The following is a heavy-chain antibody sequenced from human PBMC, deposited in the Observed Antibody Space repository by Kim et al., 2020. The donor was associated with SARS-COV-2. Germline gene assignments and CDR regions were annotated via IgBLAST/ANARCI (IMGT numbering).Heavy chain of an antibody. CDR1: GGSFSGYY. CDR2: INHSGST. V-gene: IGHV4-34*01. D-gene: IGHD4-17*01. J-gene: IGHJ5*02. CDR3: ARGSTPGENGDVRFAP. Sequence: SETLSLTCAVYGGSFSGYYWSWIRQPPGKGLEWIGEINHSGSTNYNPSLKSRVTISVDTSKNQFSLKLSSVTAADTAVYYCARGSTPGENGDVRFAPWGQGTLVTVSS.